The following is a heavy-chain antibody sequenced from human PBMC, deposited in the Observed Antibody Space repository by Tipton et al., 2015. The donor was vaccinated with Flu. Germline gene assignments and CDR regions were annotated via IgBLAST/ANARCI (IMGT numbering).Heavy chain of an antibody. J-gene: IGHJ4*02. D-gene: IGHD1-14*01. CDR2: INHSGNI. CDR3: ATKFANRGLWEPRDY. V-gene: IGHV4-34*01. CDR1: GGSFSGYY. Sequence: TLSLTCAVYGGSFSGYYWSWIRQPPGKGLEWIGEINHSGNINYNPSLKSRVTISRDTSKSQFSLKLTSVTAEDTAVYYCATKFANRGLWEPRDYWGQGKLVTVSS.